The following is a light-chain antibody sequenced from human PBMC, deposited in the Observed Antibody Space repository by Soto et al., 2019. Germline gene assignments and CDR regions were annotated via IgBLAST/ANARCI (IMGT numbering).Light chain of an antibody. CDR2: GAS. CDR3: QKYNHWPHT. Sequence: EIVMTQSPATLSVSPGERATLSCRASQSVSSDLAWYQQKPGQAPRLLVYGASTRATGMAARFSGSASGTEFTLTISSLQSEDFAVYYCQKYNHWPHTFGQGTKLEIK. J-gene: IGKJ2*01. V-gene: IGKV3-15*01. CDR1: QSVSSD.